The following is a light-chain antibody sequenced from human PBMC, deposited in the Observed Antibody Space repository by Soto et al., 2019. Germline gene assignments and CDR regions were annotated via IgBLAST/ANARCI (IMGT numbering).Light chain of an antibody. CDR2: DAS. V-gene: IGKV3-11*01. CDR1: QSVSSY. Sequence: EIVLTQSPATLSLSPGERATLSCRASQSVSSYLAWYQQKPGQAPRLLNYDASNRATGIPARFSGSGSGTDFTLTISSLEPEDFAVYYCQQRSNWPSTFGGGTKVEIK. J-gene: IGKJ4*01. CDR3: QQRSNWPST.